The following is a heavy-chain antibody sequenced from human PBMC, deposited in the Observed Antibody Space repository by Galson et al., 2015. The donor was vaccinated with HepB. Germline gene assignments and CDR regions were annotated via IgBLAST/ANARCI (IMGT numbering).Heavy chain of an antibody. CDR1: GFTFSSYS. V-gene: IGHV3-21*01. D-gene: IGHD3-10*01. Sequence: SLRLSCAASGFTFSSYSMNWVRQAPGKGLEWVSSISSSSSYIYYADSVKGRFTISRDNAKNSLYLQMNSLRAEDTAVYYCARVLLGDYYGSGSYSSWWGQGTLVTVSS. J-gene: IGHJ4*02. CDR2: ISSSSSYI. CDR3: ARVLLGDYYGSGSYSSW.